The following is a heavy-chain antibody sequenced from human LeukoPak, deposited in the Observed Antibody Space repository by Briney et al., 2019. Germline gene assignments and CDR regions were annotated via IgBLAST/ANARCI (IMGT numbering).Heavy chain of an antibody. CDR2: IYTSGST. Sequence: PSETLSLTCTVSGGPISSYYGSWIPQPAGKGLEWIGRIYTSGSTNYNASLKSRVSMSVDTSKNQFSLKLGSVTAADTAVFYCARENSGSYREFDYWGQGTLVTVSS. D-gene: IGHD1-26*01. V-gene: IGHV4-4*07. CDR3: ARENSGSYREFDY. J-gene: IGHJ4*02. CDR1: GGPISSYY.